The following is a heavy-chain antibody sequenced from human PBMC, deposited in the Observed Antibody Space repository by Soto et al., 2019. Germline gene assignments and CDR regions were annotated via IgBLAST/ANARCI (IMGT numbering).Heavy chain of an antibody. J-gene: IGHJ4*02. V-gene: IGHV1-69*13. CDR2: IIPIFGTA. CDR3: ASTYSSSWYYFDY. Sequence: SVKVSCKASGGTFSSYAISWVRQAPGQGLEWMGGIIPIFGTASYAQKFQGRVTITADESTSTAYMELSSLRSEDTAVYYCASTYSSSWYYFDYWGQGTLVTVSS. D-gene: IGHD6-13*01. CDR1: GGTFSSYA.